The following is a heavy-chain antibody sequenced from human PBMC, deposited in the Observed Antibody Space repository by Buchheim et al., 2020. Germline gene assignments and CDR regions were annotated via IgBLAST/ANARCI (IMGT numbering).Heavy chain of an antibody. D-gene: IGHD3-10*01. V-gene: IGHV3-30-3*01. J-gene: IGHJ4*02. CDR2: ISYDGSNK. CDR1: GFTFSSYA. CDR3: ARVSHREYYFDY. Sequence: QVQLVESGGGVVQPGRSLRLSCAASGFTFSSYAMHWVRQAPGKGLEWVAVISYDGSNKYYADSVKGRFTISRDNSKNTLYLQMNSLRAEDTAVYYCARVSHREYYFDYWGQGTL.